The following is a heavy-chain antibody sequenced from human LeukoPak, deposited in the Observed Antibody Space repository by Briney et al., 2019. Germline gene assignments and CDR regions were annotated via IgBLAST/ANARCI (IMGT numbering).Heavy chain of an antibody. CDR2: MNPNSGNT. D-gene: IGHD2-15*01. V-gene: IGHV1-8*03. CDR3: ARGLGELIRVAATPYYYYYMDV. J-gene: IGHJ6*03. CDR1: GYTFTSYD. Sequence: ASVKVSCKASGYTFTSYDINWVRQATGQGLEWMGWMNPNSGNTGYAQKFQGRVTITRNTSISTAYMELSSLRSEDTAVYYCARGLGELIRVAATPYYYYYMDVWGKGTTVTVSS.